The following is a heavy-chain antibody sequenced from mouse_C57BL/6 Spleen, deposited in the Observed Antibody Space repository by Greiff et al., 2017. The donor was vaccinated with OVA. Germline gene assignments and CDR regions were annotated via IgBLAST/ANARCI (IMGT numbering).Heavy chain of an antibody. Sequence: EVKVVESGPVLVKPGASVKMSCKASGYTFTDYYMNWVKQSHGKSLEWIGVINPYNGGTSYNQKFKGKATLTVDKSSSTAYMELNSLTSEDSAVYYCARGGGYDSFDYWGQGTTLTVSS. CDR3: ARGGGYDSFDY. J-gene: IGHJ2*01. CDR1: GYTFTDYY. CDR2: INPYNGGT. V-gene: IGHV1-19*01. D-gene: IGHD2-4*01.